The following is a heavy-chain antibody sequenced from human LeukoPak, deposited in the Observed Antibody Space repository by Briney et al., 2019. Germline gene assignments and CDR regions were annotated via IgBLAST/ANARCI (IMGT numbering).Heavy chain of an antibody. CDR1: GDSMDTHY. D-gene: IGHD2-21*01. CDR3: ARFVPVRTHTNSPGFDY. CDR2: ISYSGSF. Sequence: SETLSLTCTVSGDSMDTHYWSWIRQTPGKGLEWIAYISYSGSFNYNPSLKSRVTTSIDTSKNQFSLVLTSVTAADTAVYYCARFVPVRTHTNSPGFDYWGQGTLVTVFS. V-gene: IGHV4-59*11. J-gene: IGHJ4*02.